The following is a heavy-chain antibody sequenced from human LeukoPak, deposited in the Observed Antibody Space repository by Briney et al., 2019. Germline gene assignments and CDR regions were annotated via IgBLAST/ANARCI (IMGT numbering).Heavy chain of an antibody. V-gene: IGHV3-48*03. CDR1: GFTFSTYE. D-gene: IGHD5-18*01. CDR3: ARVRYSYACGYFDY. J-gene: IGHJ4*02. Sequence: TGGSLRLSCAASGFTFSTYEMNWVRQAPGKWLEWVSYISISGSTIYYADSVKGRFTISRDNAKNSLYLQMNSLRAEDTAVYYCARVRYSYACGYFDYWGQGTLVTVSS. CDR2: ISISGSTI.